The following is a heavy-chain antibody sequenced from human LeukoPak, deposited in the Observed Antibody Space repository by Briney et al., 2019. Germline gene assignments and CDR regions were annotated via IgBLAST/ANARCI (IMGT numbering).Heavy chain of an antibody. D-gene: IGHD1-26*01. J-gene: IGHJ3*01. CDR1: GFTFSSYS. CDR2: ISGSSSYI. V-gene: IGHV3-21*01. Sequence: GGSLRLSCAASGFTFSSYSMNWVRQAPGKGLEWVSSISGSSSYIYYADSVKGRFTISRDNAKNSLYLQMNSLRAEDTAVYYCARWKMELQRNAFDFWGQGTVVTVSS. CDR3: ARWKMELQRNAFDF.